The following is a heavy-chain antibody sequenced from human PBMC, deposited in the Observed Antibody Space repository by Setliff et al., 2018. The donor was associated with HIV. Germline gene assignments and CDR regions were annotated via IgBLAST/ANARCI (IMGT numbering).Heavy chain of an antibody. J-gene: IGHJ6*03. CDR3: ARGLRGVVKGRYYYMDV. V-gene: IGHV1-46*01. D-gene: IGHD3-10*01. Sequence: ASVKVSCKASGYTFTTYYIHWVRRAPGQGLEWLAVINPGGGNTNYAQKFQGRVTVTRDTSTSTVYMELSSLTSDDTAVDYCARGLRGVVKGRYYYMDVWGKGTTVTVSS. CDR2: INPGGGNT. CDR1: GYTFTTYY.